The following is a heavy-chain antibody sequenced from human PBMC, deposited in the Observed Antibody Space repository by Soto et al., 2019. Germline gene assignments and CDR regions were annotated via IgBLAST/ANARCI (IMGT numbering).Heavy chain of an antibody. CDR1: GGSISSYY. V-gene: IGHV4-59*08. CDR2: IYYSGST. D-gene: IGHD3-22*01. J-gene: IGHJ4*02. CDR3: ARLKEDYDRWYYFDY. Sequence: AETLSLTCTVSGGSISSYYWSWIRQPPGKGLEWIGYIYYSGSTNYNPSLKSRVTISVDTSKNQFSLKLSSVTAADSAVYYCARLKEDYDRWYYFDYWGQGTLVTVSS.